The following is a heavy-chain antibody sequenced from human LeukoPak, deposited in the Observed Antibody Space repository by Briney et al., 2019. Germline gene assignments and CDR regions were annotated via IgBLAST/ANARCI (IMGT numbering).Heavy chain of an antibody. CDR1: GFTFSSYA. Sequence: PGGSLRLSCAASGFTFSSYAMSWVRQAPGKGLEWVSAISGSGGSTYYADSVKGRFTIPRDNSKNTLYLQMNSLRAEDTAVYYCAKVELVAYLHFDYWGQGTLVTVSS. CDR3: AKVELVAYLHFDY. V-gene: IGHV3-23*01. CDR2: ISGSGGST. J-gene: IGHJ4*02. D-gene: IGHD2-8*02.